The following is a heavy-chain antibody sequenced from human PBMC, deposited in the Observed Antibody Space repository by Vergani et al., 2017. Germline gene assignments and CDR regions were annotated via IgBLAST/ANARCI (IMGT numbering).Heavy chain of an antibody. Sequence: HVQLQESGPGLVKPSQTLSLTCTVPGGSINSHNYYWSWIRQPAGKGLEWIGRIHTSGSPNYNPSLKSRVTMSEDTSKNQFSLDLTSVTAADTAVYFCARGSCLGGSCYEPLFDYWVQGILVTVSS. CDR3: ARGSCLGGSCYEPLFDY. D-gene: IGHD2-15*01. CDR2: IHTSGSP. J-gene: IGHJ4*02. V-gene: IGHV4-61*02. CDR1: GGSINSHNYY.